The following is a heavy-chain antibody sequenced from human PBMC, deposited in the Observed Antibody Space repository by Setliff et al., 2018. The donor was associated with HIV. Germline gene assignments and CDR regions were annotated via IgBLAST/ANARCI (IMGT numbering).Heavy chain of an antibody. CDR3: ARDPRFDAFDI. J-gene: IGHJ3*02. Sequence: PSETLSLTCAVSGYSISSGYYWGWIRQTPGKGLESVANVKQDGTETLYVDSVKGRFTISRDNANNLVYLQMNSLRGEGTAVYYCARDPRFDAFDIWGQGTMVTVSS. V-gene: IGHV3-7*01. CDR1: GYSISSGYY. CDR2: VKQDGTET.